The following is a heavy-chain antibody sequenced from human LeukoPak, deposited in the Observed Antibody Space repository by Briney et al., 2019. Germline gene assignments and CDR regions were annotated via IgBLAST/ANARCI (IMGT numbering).Heavy chain of an antibody. CDR3: ARGGYCSSSSCRNWFDP. J-gene: IGHJ5*02. CDR2: IDPSDSYT. CDR1: EYSFTSYW. V-gene: IGHV5-10-1*01. Sequence: GESLKISCKGSEYSFTSYWISWTRQMPGKGLEGMVRIDPSDSYTNYNPSFQGHLTISADKSISTEYLQWSSLKASDTAMYYCARGGYCSSSSCRNWFDPWGQGTLVTVSS. D-gene: IGHD2-2*01.